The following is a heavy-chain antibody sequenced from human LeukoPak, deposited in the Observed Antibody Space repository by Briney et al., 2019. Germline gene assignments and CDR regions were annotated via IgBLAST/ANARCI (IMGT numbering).Heavy chain of an antibody. CDR2: INHSGST. CDR1: GGSFSGYY. D-gene: IGHD3-22*01. Sequence: SETLSLTCAVYGGSFSGYYWSWIRQPPGKGLEWIGEINHSGSTNYNPSLKSRVTISVDTSKNQFSLKLSSVTAADTAVYYCARLPVGGYYYDSSGYFRGLFYFDHWGQGTRVSVPS. V-gene: IGHV4-34*01. J-gene: IGHJ4*02. CDR3: ARLPVGGYYYDSSGYFRGLFYFDH.